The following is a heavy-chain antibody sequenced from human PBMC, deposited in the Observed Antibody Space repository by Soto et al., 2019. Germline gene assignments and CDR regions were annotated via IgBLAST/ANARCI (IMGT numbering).Heavy chain of an antibody. D-gene: IGHD3-16*01. CDR2: MNPNSGNT. Sequence: ASVKVSCKASGYTFTSYGISWVRQATGQGLEWMGWMNPNSGNTGYAQKFQGRVTMTRNTSISTAYMELSSLRSEDTAVYYCARGHYTPKYRDAGGENYYYYGMDVWGQGTTVTVYS. CDR1: GYTFTSYG. CDR3: ARGHYTPKYRDAGGENYYYYGMDV. J-gene: IGHJ6*02. V-gene: IGHV1-8*02.